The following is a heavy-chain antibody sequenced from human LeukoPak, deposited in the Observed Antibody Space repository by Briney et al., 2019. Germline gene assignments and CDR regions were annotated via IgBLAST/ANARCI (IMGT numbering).Heavy chain of an antibody. V-gene: IGHV1-18*04. J-gene: IGHJ5*02. Sequence: ASVKVSCKASGYTFTIYGFIWVRQAPGQGLEWMGWTSAYNGNTNYAQKLQGRVTMTTDTSTSTAYMELRSLRSDDTAVHCCARGYCSSTSCYPGDWFDPWGQGTLVIVSS. CDR2: TSAYNGNT. CDR1: GYTFTIYG. CDR3: ARGYCSSTSCYPGDWFDP. D-gene: IGHD2-2*01.